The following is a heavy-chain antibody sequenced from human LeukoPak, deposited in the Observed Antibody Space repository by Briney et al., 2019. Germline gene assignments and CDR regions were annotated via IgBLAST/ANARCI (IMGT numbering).Heavy chain of an antibody. CDR1: GYTFSGYF. D-gene: IGHD7-27*01. CDR3: ARDLSSTPNWESDY. Sequence: VAAVKVFCKASGYTFSGYFIHWVRQAAGQGGEWMGRINADSVGPEYPPNSQGTVTMTSDTSTSTASMELSRLTSNDTAVYYCARDLSSTPNWESDYWGQGTLVTVSS. CDR2: INADSVGP. J-gene: IGHJ4*02. V-gene: IGHV1-2*06.